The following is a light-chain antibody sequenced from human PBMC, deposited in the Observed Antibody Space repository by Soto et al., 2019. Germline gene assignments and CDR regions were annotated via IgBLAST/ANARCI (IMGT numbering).Light chain of an antibody. J-gene: IGLJ1*01. CDR2: EGS. Sequence: LTQPASVSGSPGQSITISCTGTRSDVGSYNLVSWYQQHPGKTPKLMIYEGSKRPSGVSNRFSGSKSGNTASLTIFGLQAEDEADYYCCSYAGSSTFYVFGTGTKVTVL. CDR3: CSYAGSSTFYV. CDR1: RSDVGSYNL. V-gene: IGLV2-23*01.